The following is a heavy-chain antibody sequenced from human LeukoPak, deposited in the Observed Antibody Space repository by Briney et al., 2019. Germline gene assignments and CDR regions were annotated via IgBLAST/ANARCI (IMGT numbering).Heavy chain of an antibody. CDR1: GGSLSSSSYY. V-gene: IGHV4-39*01. CDR2: IYYSGST. CDR3: ARLRWSGYYPFDY. D-gene: IGHD3-3*01. J-gene: IGHJ4*02. Sequence: LENPSLTRTVSGGSLSSSSYYWGWIRPPPGEGLGWIGGIYYSGSTYYNPSLKSRVTISVDTSKNQFSLKLSSVTAADTAVYYCARLRWSGYYPFDYWGQGTLVTVSS.